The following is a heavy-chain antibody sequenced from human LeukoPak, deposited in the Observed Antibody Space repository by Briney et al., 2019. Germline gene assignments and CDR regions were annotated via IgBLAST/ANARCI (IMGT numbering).Heavy chain of an antibody. J-gene: IGHJ4*02. CDR2: INHSGST. V-gene: IGHV4-34*01. Sequence: SETLPLTCAVYGGSFSGYYWSWIRQPPGKGLEWIGEINHSGSTYSNPSLKSRVSISVDTSKNQFSLKVTSVTAADTAVYYCASPGYSGYDRNYFDYWGQGTLVTVSS. CDR1: GGSFSGYY. D-gene: IGHD5-12*01. CDR3: ASPGYSGYDRNYFDY.